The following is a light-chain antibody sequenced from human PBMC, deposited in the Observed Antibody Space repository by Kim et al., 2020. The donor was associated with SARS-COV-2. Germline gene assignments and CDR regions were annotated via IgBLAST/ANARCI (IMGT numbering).Light chain of an antibody. CDR3: QQSYSTPRLT. J-gene: IGKJ4*01. Sequence: SVRDRVTITCRARHRLIRYLNLYQQKPGQAPNLLIYSASSLQSGVPSRFSGRGSGTAFPLTISSLQPQDFASYYCQQSYSTPRLTFGGGTKVDIK. CDR1: HRLIRY. V-gene: IGKV1-39*01. CDR2: SAS.